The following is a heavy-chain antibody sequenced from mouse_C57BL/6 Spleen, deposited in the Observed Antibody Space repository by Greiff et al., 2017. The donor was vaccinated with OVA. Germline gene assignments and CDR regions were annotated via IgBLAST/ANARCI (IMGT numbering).Heavy chain of an antibody. CDR1: GYTFTSYW. CDR2: IHPNSGST. CDR3: AREMGYYGTYFDY. V-gene: IGHV1-64*01. J-gene: IGHJ2*01. D-gene: IGHD1-1*01. Sequence: QVQLQQPGAELVKPGASVKLSCKASGYTFTSYWMHWVKQRPGQGLEWIGMIHPNSGSTNYNEKFKSKATLTVDKSSSTAYMQLSSLTSEDSAVYYCAREMGYYGTYFDYWGQGTTLTVSS.